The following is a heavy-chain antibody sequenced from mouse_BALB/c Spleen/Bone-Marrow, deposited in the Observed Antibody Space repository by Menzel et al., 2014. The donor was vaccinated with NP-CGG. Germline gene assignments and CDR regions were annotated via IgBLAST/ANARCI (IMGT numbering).Heavy chain of an antibody. CDR2: IYPGDGST. D-gene: IGHD2-1*01. CDR3: TRGGYGNYVGYCMDY. V-gene: IGHV1S56*01. Sequence: VQLQQSGAELVKPGALVKVSCKASGYTFTSYDINWVKQRPGQGLEWIGWIYPGDGSTKYNEKFKGKATLTADKSSSTAYMQLSSLTSENSAVYFCTRGGYGNYVGYCMDYWGQGTPVTVSS. CDR1: GYTFTSYD. J-gene: IGHJ4*01.